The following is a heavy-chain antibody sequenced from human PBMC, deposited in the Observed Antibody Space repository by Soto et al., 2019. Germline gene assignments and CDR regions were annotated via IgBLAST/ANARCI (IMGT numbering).Heavy chain of an antibody. V-gene: IGHV3-30-3*01. CDR3: ATIETYGDSDY. Sequence: QVQLVESGGGVVQPGRSLRLSCAASGFTFSSYAMHWVRQAPVKGLEWVAVISYDGSNKYYADSVKGRFTISRDKSKNTLYLQMNSLRGEDTAVYYGATIETYGDSDYWGQGTLVTVSS. CDR1: GFTFSSYA. J-gene: IGHJ4*02. D-gene: IGHD4-17*01. CDR2: ISYDGSNK.